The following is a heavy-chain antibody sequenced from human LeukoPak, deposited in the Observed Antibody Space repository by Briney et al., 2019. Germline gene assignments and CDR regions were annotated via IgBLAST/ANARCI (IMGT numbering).Heavy chain of an antibody. CDR1: GFSFSNYA. Sequence: GGSLRLSCAASGFSFSNYAISWVRQAPGKGLEWVSAIRGSGVSKFYADSVKGRFTISRDNSKNTLYLQMNSLRAEDTAVYYCARDQDHVATATTGWQGDIGYWGQGTLVTVSS. D-gene: IGHD4-11*01. CDR3: ARDQDHVATATTGWQGDIGY. CDR2: IRGSGVSK. V-gene: IGHV3-23*01. J-gene: IGHJ4*02.